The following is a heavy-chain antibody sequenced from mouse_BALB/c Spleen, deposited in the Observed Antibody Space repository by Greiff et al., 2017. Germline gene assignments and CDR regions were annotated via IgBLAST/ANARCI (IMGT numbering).Heavy chain of an antibody. CDR1: GYAFSSYW. Sequence: LEESGAELVRPGSSVKISCKASGYAFSSYWMNWVKQRPGQGLEWIGQIYPGDGDTNYNGKFKGKATLTADKSSSTAYMQLSSLTSEDSAVYFCARGDGYHAMDYWGQGTSVTVSS. CDR2: IYPGDGDT. CDR3: ARGDGYHAMDY. V-gene: IGHV1-80*01. J-gene: IGHJ4*01. D-gene: IGHD2-3*01.